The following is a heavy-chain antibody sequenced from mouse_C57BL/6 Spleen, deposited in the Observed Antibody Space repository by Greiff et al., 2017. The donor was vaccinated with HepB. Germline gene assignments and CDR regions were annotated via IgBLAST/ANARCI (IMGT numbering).Heavy chain of an antibody. CDR2: IYPGDGDT. J-gene: IGHJ3*01. Sequence: QVQLQQSGPELVKPGASVKISCKASGYAFSSSWMNWVKQRPGKGLEWIGRIYPGDGDTNYNGKFKGKATLTADKSSSTAYMQRSSLTSEDSAVYFCARGDDYDGAYGGQGTLVTVSA. CDR3: ARGDDYDGAY. D-gene: IGHD2-4*01. CDR1: GYAFSSSW. V-gene: IGHV1-82*01.